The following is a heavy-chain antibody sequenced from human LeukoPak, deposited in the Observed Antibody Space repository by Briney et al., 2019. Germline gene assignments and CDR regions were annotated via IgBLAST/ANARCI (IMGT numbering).Heavy chain of an antibody. CDR3: ALDCCTGSRFDH. J-gene: IGHJ4*02. Sequence: GGSLRLSCAASGFTFTSYGMNWVRQAPGKGLEWVSSISSSSTYIYYADSVKGRFTISRDNAKNTLYLQMNSLTAEDMAVYYCALDCCTGSRFDHWGQGTLVTISS. CDR1: GFTFTSYG. V-gene: IGHV3-21*04. CDR2: ISSSSTYI. D-gene: IGHD2-8*02.